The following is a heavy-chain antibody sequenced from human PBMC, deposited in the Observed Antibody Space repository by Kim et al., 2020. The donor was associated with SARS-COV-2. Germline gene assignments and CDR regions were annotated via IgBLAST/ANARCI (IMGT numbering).Heavy chain of an antibody. CDR3: AREGEGGFDF. CDR2: K. V-gene: IGHV3-7*01. J-gene: IGHJ4*02. D-gene: IGHD3-16*01. Sequence: KEYVDSGRGRFTIARDNAKNSVYLQMNSRRAEDTAVYYCAREGEGGFDFWGQGTLVTVSS.